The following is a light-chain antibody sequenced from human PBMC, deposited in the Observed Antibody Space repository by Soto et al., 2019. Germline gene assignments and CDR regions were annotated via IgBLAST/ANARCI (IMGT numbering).Light chain of an antibody. CDR3: QQLNSYPSIT. Sequence: DIQMTQSPSSLSASVGDRVTMPCRASQRITNSLNWYQQKPGRAPNLLIYAASTLQSGVPSRFSGSGSGTDFTLTISSLQPEDFATYYCQQLNSYPSITFGQGTRLEIK. J-gene: IGKJ5*01. V-gene: IGKV1-39*01. CDR1: QRITNS. CDR2: AAS.